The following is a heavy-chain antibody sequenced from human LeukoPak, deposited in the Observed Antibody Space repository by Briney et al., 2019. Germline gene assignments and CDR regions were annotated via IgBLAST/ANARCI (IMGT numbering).Heavy chain of an antibody. J-gene: IGHJ5*01. CDR1: GGSFSGYY. CDR3: ARGSPKHDS. Sequence: SETLSLTWAVYGGSFSGYYWTWIRQPAGKGLEWIAEISHSGTTNYNPALKSRVTISVDTSKNQFSLKLISVTAADAGVYYCARGSPKHDSWGQGTLVTVSP. V-gene: IGHV4-34*01. CDR2: ISHSGTT.